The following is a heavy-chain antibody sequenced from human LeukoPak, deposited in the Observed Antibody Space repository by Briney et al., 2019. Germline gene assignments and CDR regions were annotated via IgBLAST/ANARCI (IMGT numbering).Heavy chain of an antibody. CDR3: ATDNKYHD. Sequence: ASVKVSCKSSGYTFTGNYIHWVRQAPGQGLEWMGWIIPNSGGTNYAQKFQGRVTMTRDTSISTAYMELGSLRSDDTAVYYCATDNKYHDWGQGTLVTVSS. CDR1: GYTFTGNY. D-gene: IGHD2-2*01. V-gene: IGHV1-2*02. CDR2: IIPNSGGT. J-gene: IGHJ4*02.